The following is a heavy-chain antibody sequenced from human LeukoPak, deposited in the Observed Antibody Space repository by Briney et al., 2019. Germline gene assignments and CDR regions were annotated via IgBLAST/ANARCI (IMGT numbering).Heavy chain of an antibody. Sequence: GGSLRLSCAASGFTFTSYAMSWVRQTPGKGLEWVSTFSGRVDTTYYADSVKGRFTISRDNSKNTLDLQMNSLGAEDTAVYYCAKETLPTCGGARCYYFDNWGQATLVTVSP. CDR3: AKETLPTCGGARCYYFDN. CDR2: FSGRVDTT. CDR1: GFTFTSYA. V-gene: IGHV3-23*01. D-gene: IGHD2-15*01. J-gene: IGHJ4*02.